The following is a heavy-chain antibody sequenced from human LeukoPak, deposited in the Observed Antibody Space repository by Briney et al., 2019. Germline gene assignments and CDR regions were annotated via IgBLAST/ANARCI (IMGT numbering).Heavy chain of an antibody. CDR3: ARTLELGGYNWFDP. Sequence: GGSLRLSCAASGFTFSDYYMSWIRQAPGKGLEWVSYISSSGSTIYYADSVKGRFTISRDNAKNSLYLQMNSLRAEDTAVYYCARTLELGGYNWFDPWGQGTLVTVSS. CDR2: ISSSGSTI. D-gene: IGHD1-7*01. V-gene: IGHV3-11*04. CDR1: GFTFSDYY. J-gene: IGHJ5*02.